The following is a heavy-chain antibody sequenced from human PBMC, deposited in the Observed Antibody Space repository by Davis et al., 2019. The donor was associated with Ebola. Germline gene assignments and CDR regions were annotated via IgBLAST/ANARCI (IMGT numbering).Heavy chain of an antibody. V-gene: IGHV1-2*02. J-gene: IGHJ4*02. CDR1: GYTFTGYY. CDR3: ARVRCSGGSCIPYFDY. D-gene: IGHD2-15*01. CDR2: INPNSGGT. Sequence: ASVKVSCKASGYTFTGYYMHWVRQAPGQGLEWMGWINPNSGGTNYAQQFQGRVTMTRDTSISTAYMELSRLRSDDTAVYYCARVRCSGGSCIPYFDYWGQGTLVTVSS.